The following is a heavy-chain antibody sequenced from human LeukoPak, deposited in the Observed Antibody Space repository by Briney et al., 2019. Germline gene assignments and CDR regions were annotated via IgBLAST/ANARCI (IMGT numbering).Heavy chain of an antibody. V-gene: IGHV4-34*01. Sequence: PSETLSLTCAVYGESLNSYYWSWIRQPPGKGLEWIGEIYESGSTEYNPSLKSRVTITMVPSKQQFSLSLPSVTAAETAVYYWARGAWATRLGSWGLGTPVIVSS. CDR1: GESLNSYY. J-gene: IGHJ4*02. CDR3: ARGAWATRLGS. D-gene: IGHD2-15*01. CDR2: IYESGST.